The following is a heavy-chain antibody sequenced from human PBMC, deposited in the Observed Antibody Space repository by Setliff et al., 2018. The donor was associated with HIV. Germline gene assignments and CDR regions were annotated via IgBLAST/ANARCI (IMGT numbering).Heavy chain of an antibody. V-gene: IGHV4-38-2*02. CDR1: GSSLSGGYY. D-gene: IGHD3-22*01. Sequence: SETLSLTCTVSGSSLSGGYYWGWIRQSPGMGLEWIASIYHGGSTNYNPSLKSRVTMSVDMSKNQFSLKLSSVTAADTAVYYCARNPDTSGYLYYYYYMDVWGKGTTVTVSS. J-gene: IGHJ6*03. CDR2: IYHGGST. CDR3: ARNPDTSGYLYYYYYMDV.